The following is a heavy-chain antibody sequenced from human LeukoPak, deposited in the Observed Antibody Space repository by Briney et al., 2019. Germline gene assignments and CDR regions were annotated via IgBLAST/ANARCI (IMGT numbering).Heavy chain of an antibody. CDR1: GYTFTNLG. CDR3: ARVPPRTSLSTWYSGPKRYFDF. CDR2: ISAYNGHT. V-gene: IGHV1-18*01. Sequence: ASVKVSCKASGYTFTNLGISWVRQAPGQGLEWMGWISAYNGHTNYSQKLQGRVTMTTDTSTSTAYMELRSLRSDDTAVYYCARVPPRTSLSTWYSGPKRYFDFWGQGTLVTVSS. J-gene: IGHJ4*02. D-gene: IGHD6-13*01.